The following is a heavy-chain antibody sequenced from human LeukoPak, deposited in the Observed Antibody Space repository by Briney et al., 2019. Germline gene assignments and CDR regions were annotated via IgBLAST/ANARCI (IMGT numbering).Heavy chain of an antibody. V-gene: IGHV3-66*01. J-gene: IGHJ4*02. CDR2: VYSGGST. CDR3: ARGSGYSYVDY. Sequence: GGSLRLSCAASGFTVSSNYMSWVRQAPGKGLEWVSVVYSGGSTYYADSVKGRFTISIDNSKNTLYLQMNSLRAEDTAVYYCARGSGYSYVDYWGQGTLVTVSS. CDR1: GFTVSSNY. D-gene: IGHD5-18*01.